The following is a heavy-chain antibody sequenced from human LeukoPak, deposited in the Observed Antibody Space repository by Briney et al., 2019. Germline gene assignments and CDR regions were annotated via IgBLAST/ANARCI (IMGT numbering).Heavy chain of an antibody. CDR2: IYHSGST. Sequence: GSLRLSCAASGFTFSSYSMNWVRQPPGKGLEWIGEIYHSGSTNYNPSLKTRVTISVDKSKNQFSLTLSSVTAADTAVYYCARASHDYGDYSHFDYWGQGTLVTVSS. V-gene: IGHV4-4*02. CDR3: ARASHDYGDYSHFDY. CDR1: GFTFSSYSM. J-gene: IGHJ4*02. D-gene: IGHD4-17*01.